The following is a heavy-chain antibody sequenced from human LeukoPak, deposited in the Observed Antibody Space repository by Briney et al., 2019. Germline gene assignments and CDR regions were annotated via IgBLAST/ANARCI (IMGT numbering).Heavy chain of an antibody. CDR2: VHYTGNT. D-gene: IGHD6-25*01. Sequence: SETLSLTCIVSGDSITNYSWNWIRQPPGKGLEWIGYVHYTGNTDYNPSLKSRVTISADMPKNQFSLKLSSVTPADTAVYYCVRDPAAGWLDPWGQGILVTVSS. CDR1: GDSITNYS. J-gene: IGHJ5*02. V-gene: IGHV4-59*01. CDR3: VRDPAAGWLDP.